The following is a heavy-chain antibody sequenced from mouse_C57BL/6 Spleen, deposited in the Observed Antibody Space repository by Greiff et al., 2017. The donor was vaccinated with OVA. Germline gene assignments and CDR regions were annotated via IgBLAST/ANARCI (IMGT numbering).Heavy chain of an antibody. CDR2: ISSGSSTI. V-gene: IGHV5-17*01. CDR3: ASYGNYDAMDY. Sequence: EVMLVESGGGLVKPGGSLKLSCAASGFTFSDYGMHWVRQAPEKGLEWVAYISSGSSTIHYADTVKGRFTISRDNATNTLFLQMTSLRSEDTAMYYCASYGNYDAMDYWGQGTSVTVSS. CDR1: GFTFSDYG. D-gene: IGHD2-1*01. J-gene: IGHJ4*01.